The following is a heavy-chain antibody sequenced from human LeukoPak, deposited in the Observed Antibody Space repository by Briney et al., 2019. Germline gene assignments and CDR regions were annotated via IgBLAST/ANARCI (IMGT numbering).Heavy chain of an antibody. J-gene: IGHJ5*02. D-gene: IGHD2-15*01. Sequence: ASVKVTCKASGYTFTSYGISWVRQAPGQGLAWMGWISAYNGNTNYAEKLQDRVTMTTDTPTSTAYMELRGLRSDDTAVYYCARSGTGYCSGGSCYKNWVDPWGQGTPVTVSS. V-gene: IGHV1-18*01. CDR3: ARSGTGYCSGGSCYKNWVDP. CDR2: ISAYNGNT. CDR1: GYTFTSYG.